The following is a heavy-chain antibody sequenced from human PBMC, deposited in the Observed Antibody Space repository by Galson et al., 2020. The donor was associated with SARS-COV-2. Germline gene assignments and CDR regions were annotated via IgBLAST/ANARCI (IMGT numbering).Heavy chain of an antibody. V-gene: IGHV6-1*01. Sequence: SQTLSLTCAISGDSVSSNSAAWNWIRQSPSRGLEWLGRTYYRSQWSTDYAVSVKIRITINPDTSKNQFSLQLNSVTPEDTARYYCAGRVAGAGSLQIWGQGTMVIGSS. CDR2: TYYRSQWST. D-gene: IGHD6-13*01. CDR1: GDSVSSNSAA. CDR3: AGRVAGAGSLQI. J-gene: IGHJ3*02.